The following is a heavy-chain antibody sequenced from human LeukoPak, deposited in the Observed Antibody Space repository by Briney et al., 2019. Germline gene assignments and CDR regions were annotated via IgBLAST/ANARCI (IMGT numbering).Heavy chain of an antibody. Sequence: PSETLPLTCTVSGGSVTTYYWSWIRQPPGKGLEWIGYMHYSESPNYNPSLQSRVTISIDTSKNQLSLMLSSVTAADTAVYYCARHSGSSGGAFDIWGQGTMVTVSS. J-gene: IGHJ3*02. CDR3: ARHSGSSGGAFDI. CDR2: MHYSESP. CDR1: GGSVTTYY. D-gene: IGHD1-26*01. V-gene: IGHV4-59*08.